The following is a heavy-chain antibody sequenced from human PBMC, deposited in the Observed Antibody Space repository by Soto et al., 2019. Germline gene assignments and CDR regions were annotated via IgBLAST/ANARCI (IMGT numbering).Heavy chain of an antibody. V-gene: IGHV1-2*02. J-gene: IGHJ5*02. Sequence: ASVKVSCKASGYTFTGYYMHWVRQAPGQGLEWMGWINPNSGGTNYAQKFQGRVTMTRDTSISTAYMELRSLRSDDTAVYYCARALGVVSNWFDPWGQGTLVTVSS. D-gene: IGHD3-3*01. CDR3: ARALGVVSNWFDP. CDR2: INPNSGGT. CDR1: GYTFTGYY.